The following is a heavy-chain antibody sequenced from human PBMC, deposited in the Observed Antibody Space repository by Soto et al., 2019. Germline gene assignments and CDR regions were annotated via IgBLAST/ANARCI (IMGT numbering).Heavy chain of an antibody. D-gene: IGHD2-2*01. V-gene: IGHV3-30*18. CDR1: GFTFSSYG. J-gene: IGHJ5*02. CDR3: AKEKISTSRCNWFDP. Sequence: PGGSLRLSCAASGFTFSSYGMHWVRQAPGKGLEWVAVISYDGSNKYYADSVKGRFTISRDNSKNTLYLQMNSLRTEDTAVYYCAKEKISTSRCNWFDPWGQGTLVTVSS. CDR2: ISYDGSNK.